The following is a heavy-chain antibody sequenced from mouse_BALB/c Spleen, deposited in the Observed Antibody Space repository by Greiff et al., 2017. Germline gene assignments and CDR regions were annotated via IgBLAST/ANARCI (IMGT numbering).Heavy chain of an antibody. J-gene: IGHJ3*01. CDR2: IWRGGST. D-gene: IGHD2-4*01. Sequence: VQLQQSGPSLVQPSQSLSITCTVSGFSLTSYGVHWVRQSPGKGLEWLGVIWRGGSTDYNAAFMSRLSITKDNSKSQAFFKMNSLQADDTAIYYCAKKGDYDDGAWFAYWGQGTLVTVSA. CDR3: AKKGDYDDGAWFAY. V-gene: IGHV2-5-1*01. CDR1: GFSLTSYG.